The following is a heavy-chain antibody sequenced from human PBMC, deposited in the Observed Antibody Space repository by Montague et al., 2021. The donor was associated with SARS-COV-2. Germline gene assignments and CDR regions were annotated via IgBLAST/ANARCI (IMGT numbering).Heavy chain of an antibody. D-gene: IGHD5-12*01. Sequence: SETLSLTCTLSGGSISSNNYYWDWIRQPPGKGLEWIGSIYDSGSTYYNPSLKSRVTISVDTSKNHFSLKLNSVTAADTAVYYCARRGRKLLPVATTIGGFDIWGQGTMVTVFS. J-gene: IGHJ3*02. V-gene: IGHV4-39*02. CDR2: IYDSGST. CDR1: GGSISSNNYY. CDR3: ARRGRKLLPVATTIGGFDI.